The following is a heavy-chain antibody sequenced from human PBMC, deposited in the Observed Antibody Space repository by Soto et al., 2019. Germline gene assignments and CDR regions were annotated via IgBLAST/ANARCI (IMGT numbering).Heavy chain of an antibody. CDR3: ARGRVEVDGSGGSCYHLDY. J-gene: IGHJ4*02. CDR1: GYSFSSDV. D-gene: IGHD2-15*01. CDR2: MNPKSGNT. V-gene: IGHV1-8*01. Sequence: GASVKVSCKASGYSFSSDVNWVRQATGQGLEYMGWMNPKSGNTAYAQKFQGRVTLTRDTSINTAYMELSNLRSEDTAVYFCARGRVEVDGSGGSCYHLDYRGQGTEVTVSS.